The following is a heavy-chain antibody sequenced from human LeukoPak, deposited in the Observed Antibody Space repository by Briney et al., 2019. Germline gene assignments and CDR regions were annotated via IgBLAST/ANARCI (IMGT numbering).Heavy chain of an antibody. CDR1: GFTFSSYE. Sequence: PGGSLRLSCAASGFTFSSYEMNWVRQAPGKGLEWVSYISSSGSTIYYADSVKGRFTISRDNSKNTLYLQMNSLRAEDTAVYYCAKDGDRHVLLWFGERYYMDVWGKGTTVTISS. CDR3: AKDGDRHVLLWFGERYYMDV. D-gene: IGHD3-10*01. J-gene: IGHJ6*03. CDR2: ISSSGSTI. V-gene: IGHV3-48*03.